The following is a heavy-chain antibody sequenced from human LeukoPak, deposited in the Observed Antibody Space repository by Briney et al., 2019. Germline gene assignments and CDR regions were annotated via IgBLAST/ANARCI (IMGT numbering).Heavy chain of an antibody. CDR3: ARDPRRRTGTLDY. Sequence: SETLSLTCTVSGYSISSGYYWGWIRQPPGKGLEWIGSIYHSGSTYYNPSLKSRVTISVDTSKNQFSLKLSSVTAADTAAYCCARDPRRRTGTLDYWGQGTLVTVSS. CDR2: IYHSGST. CDR1: GYSISSGYY. V-gene: IGHV4-38-2*02. J-gene: IGHJ4*02. D-gene: IGHD1-1*01.